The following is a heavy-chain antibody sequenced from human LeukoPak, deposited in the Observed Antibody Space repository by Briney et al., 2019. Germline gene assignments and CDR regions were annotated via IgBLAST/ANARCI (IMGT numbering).Heavy chain of an antibody. J-gene: IGHJ2*01. CDR2: IYYGGST. CDR1: GGSISSSSYY. V-gene: IGHV4-39*07. D-gene: IGHD2-8*01. CDR3: ARSDGYCTNGVCYPQGYFDL. Sequence: PSETLSLTCTVSGGSISSSSYYWGWIRQPPGKGLEWIGSIYYGGSTYYNPSLKSRVTISVDTSKNQFSLKLSSVTAADTAVYYCARSDGYCTNGVCYPQGYFDLWGRGTLVTVSS.